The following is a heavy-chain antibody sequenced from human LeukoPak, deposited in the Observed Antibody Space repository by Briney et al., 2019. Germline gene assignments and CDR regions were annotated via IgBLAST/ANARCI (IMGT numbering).Heavy chain of an antibody. D-gene: IGHD3-22*01. CDR2: IYYSGST. CDR1: GGSISSSSYY. J-gene: IGHJ4*02. V-gene: IGHV4-39*07. Sequence: SETLSLTCTVSGGSISSSSYYWGWIRQPPGKGLEWIGSIYYSGSTYYNPSLKSRVIISVDTSKNQFSLKLSSVTAADTAVYYCARVKRDSSGYYCHDYWGQGTLVTVSS. CDR3: ARVKRDSSGYYCHDY.